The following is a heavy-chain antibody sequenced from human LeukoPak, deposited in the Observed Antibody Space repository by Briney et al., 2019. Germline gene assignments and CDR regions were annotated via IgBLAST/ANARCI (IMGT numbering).Heavy chain of an antibody. CDR3: AELGITMIGGV. J-gene: IGHJ6*04. Sequence: GGSLRLSCEASGFTFSSYEMNCVRQAPEKGLEWASYISSSGSTIYYADSVKGRFTISRDNAKNSLYLQMNSLRAEDTAVYYCAELGITMIGGVWGKGTTVTISS. V-gene: IGHV3-48*03. CDR1: GFTFSSYE. CDR2: ISSSGSTI. D-gene: IGHD3-10*02.